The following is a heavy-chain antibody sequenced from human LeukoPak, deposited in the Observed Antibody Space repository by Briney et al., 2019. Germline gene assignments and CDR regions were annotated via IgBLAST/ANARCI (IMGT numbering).Heavy chain of an antibody. CDR1: GGSISSSNW. CDR2: IYHSGST. CDR3: ARAKPLDAFDI. J-gene: IGHJ3*02. Sequence: SETLSLTCAVSGGSISSSNWWSWVRRPPGKGLEWIGEIYHSGSTNYNPSLKSRVTISVDKSKNQFSLKLSSVTAADTAVYYYARAKPLDAFDIWGQGTMVTVSS. V-gene: IGHV4-4*02.